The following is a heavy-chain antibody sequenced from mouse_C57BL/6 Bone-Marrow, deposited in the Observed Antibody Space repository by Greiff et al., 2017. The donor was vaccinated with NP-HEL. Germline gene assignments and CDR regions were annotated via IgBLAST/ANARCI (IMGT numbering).Heavy chain of an antibody. CDR1: GYTFASYG. J-gene: IGHJ2*01. CDR2: IYPRSGNT. D-gene: IGHD1-1*01. CDR3: ARDYYGSRKEDYFDY. V-gene: IGHV1-81*01. Sequence: VQLQQSGAELARPGASVKLSCKASGYTFASYGISWVKQRTGQGLEWIGEIYPRSGNTYYNEKFKGKATLTADKSSSTAYMELRSLTSEDSAVYFCARDYYGSRKEDYFDYWGQGTTLTVSS.